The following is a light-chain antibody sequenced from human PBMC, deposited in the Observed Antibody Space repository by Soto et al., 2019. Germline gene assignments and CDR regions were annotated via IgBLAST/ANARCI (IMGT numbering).Light chain of an antibody. Sequence: DIQLTQSPSSLSASVGDRVTISCRASLSVRNYLSWYQWKPGKAPSLLIYAASSLHSGVPSRFSGSASGADFTLTITNLHPEDFATYYCQQSYSVPFTFGKGTRLQLK. CDR1: LSVRNY. CDR2: AAS. CDR3: QQSYSVPFT. J-gene: IGKJ5*01. V-gene: IGKV1-39*01.